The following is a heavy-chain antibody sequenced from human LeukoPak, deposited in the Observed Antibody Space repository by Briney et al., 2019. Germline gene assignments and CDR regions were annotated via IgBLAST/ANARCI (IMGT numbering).Heavy chain of an antibody. CDR1: GFIFSDHY. J-gene: IGHJ4*02. V-gene: IGHV3-72*01. CDR2: SRNKVNSYTT. CDR3: ARGLGYGGNSLPDY. D-gene: IGHD4-23*01. Sequence: PGGSLRLSCAASGFIFSDHYMDWVRQAPGKGLEWVGRSRNKVNSYTTEYAASVKGRFSISRDASKNSLYLQMNSLRPEDTALYYCARGLGYGGNSLPDYWGQGTLVTVSS.